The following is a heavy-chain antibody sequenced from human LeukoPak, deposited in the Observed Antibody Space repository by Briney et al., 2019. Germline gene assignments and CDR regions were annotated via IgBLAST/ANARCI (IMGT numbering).Heavy chain of an antibody. V-gene: IGHV3-23*01. CDR3: TKDRYSSRWYAYFDY. Sequence: GGSLRLSCAASGFTISTSGMTWVRQAPGKGLEWVSSLSDNGANTYYADSVKGRFTISRDNSKNTLYLQMSSLRVEDTAVYYCTKDRYSSRWYAYFDYWGQGTLVTVSS. J-gene: IGHJ4*02. D-gene: IGHD6-13*01. CDR1: GFTISTSG. CDR2: LSDNGANT.